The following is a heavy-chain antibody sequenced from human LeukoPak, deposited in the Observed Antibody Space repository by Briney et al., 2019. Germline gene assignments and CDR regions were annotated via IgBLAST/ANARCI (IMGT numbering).Heavy chain of an antibody. CDR1: GYTFTGYY. CDR3: ARDLGIVVVPAA. J-gene: IGHJ5*02. D-gene: IGHD2-2*01. CDR2: INPNSGGT. Sequence: ASVTVSCKASGYTFTGYYMHWVRQAPGQGLEWMGWINPNSGGTNYAQKFQGRVTMTRDTSITTAYMELSRLRSDDTAVYYCARDLGIVVVPAAWGQGTLVTVSS. V-gene: IGHV1-2*02.